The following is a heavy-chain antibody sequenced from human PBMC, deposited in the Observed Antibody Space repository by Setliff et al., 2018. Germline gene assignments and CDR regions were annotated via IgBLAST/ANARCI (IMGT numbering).Heavy chain of an antibody. V-gene: IGHV3-30*02. CDR3: ANSRVTNFRGHLYLPRGLDV. J-gene: IGHJ6*02. CDR2: IRYDGSNQ. D-gene: IGHD3-16*01. CDR1: GFTFSSYA. Sequence: GSLRLSCAASGFTFSSYAITWVRQAPGKGLEWVAFIRYDGSNQYYGDSVKGRFTISRDNFKNTLYLEMDGLRPEDTAVYYCANSRVTNFRGHLYLPRGLDVWGQGTTVTVSS.